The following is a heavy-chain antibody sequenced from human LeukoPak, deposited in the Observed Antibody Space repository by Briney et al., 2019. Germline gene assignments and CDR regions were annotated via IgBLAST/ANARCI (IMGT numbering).Heavy chain of an antibody. CDR3: ERVRSSSWSVFDY. CDR2: IYTSGST. CDR1: GGSISSYY. Sequence: SETLSLTCTVSGGSISSYYWSWIRQPAGKGLEWIGRIYTSGSTNYNPSLKSRVTMSVATSKNQFSLKLSFGTAGDTAVYYCERVRSSSWSVFDYWGQGTLVTVSS. V-gene: IGHV4-4*07. J-gene: IGHJ4*02. D-gene: IGHD6-13*01.